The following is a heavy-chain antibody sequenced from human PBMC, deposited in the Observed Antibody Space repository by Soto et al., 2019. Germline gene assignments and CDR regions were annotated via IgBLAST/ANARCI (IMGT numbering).Heavy chain of an antibody. V-gene: IGHV4-39*01. CDR3: ARHEGNGNVWPLDY. CDR2: IHYSGST. D-gene: IGHD2-8*01. J-gene: IGHJ4*02. Sequence: QEQLLESGPGLVKPSETLSLTCTVSGDSIGTTHSYWAWIRQSPGKGLEWIGNIHYSGSTYYMPSLRSRVTLSVDTSKNQFSLRLTSVTAEDTAVYYCARHEGNGNVWPLDYWGQGILVTVSS. CDR1: GDSIGTTHSY.